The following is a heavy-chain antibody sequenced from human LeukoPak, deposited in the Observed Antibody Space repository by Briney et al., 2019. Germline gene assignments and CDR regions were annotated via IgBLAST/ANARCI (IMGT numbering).Heavy chain of an antibody. Sequence: SETLSLTCTVSGGSISSYYWSWIRQPPGKGLEWIGHFYYSGSTNYNPSLKSRVTISVDTSKNQFSLKLSSVTAADTAVYYCARHTGGWGSFDYWGQGTLVTVSS. J-gene: IGHJ4*02. CDR2: FYYSGST. CDR3: ARHTGGWGSFDY. V-gene: IGHV4-59*08. D-gene: IGHD7-27*01. CDR1: GGSISSYY.